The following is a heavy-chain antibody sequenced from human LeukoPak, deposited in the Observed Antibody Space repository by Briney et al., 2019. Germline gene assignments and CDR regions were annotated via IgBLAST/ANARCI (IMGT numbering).Heavy chain of an antibody. CDR3: ARAENIVAPPDY. CDR2: IIPIFGTA. J-gene: IGHJ4*02. D-gene: IGHD2-15*01. CDR1: GGTFSSYA. V-gene: IGHV1-69*05. Sequence: GASVKVSCKASGGTFSSYAISGVRQAPGQGLEWMGGIIPIFGTANYAQKFQGRVTITTDESTSTAYMELSSLRSEDTAVYYCARAENIVAPPDYWGQGTLVTVSS.